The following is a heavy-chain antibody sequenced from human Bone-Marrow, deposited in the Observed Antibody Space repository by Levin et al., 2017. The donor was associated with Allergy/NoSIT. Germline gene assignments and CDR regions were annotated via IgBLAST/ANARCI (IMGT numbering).Heavy chain of an antibody. CDR1: GGSISSGGYY. CDR3: AREDGSTIDY. V-gene: IGHV4-31*03. CDR2: IYYSGNT. J-gene: IGHJ4*02. D-gene: IGHD1/OR15-1a*01. Sequence: SETLSLTCTVSGGSISSGGYYWSWICQQPGKGLEWIGYIYYSGNTYYNPSLKSRVMISVDTSKNQFSLKVSSVTAADTAVYYCAREDGSTIDYWGQGILVTVSS.